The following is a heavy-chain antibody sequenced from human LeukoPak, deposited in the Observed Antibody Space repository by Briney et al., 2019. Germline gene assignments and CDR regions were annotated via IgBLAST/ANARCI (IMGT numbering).Heavy chain of an antibody. J-gene: IGHJ5*02. V-gene: IGHV4-39*01. D-gene: IGHD5-18*01. CDR3: ARRPGGNTYGYWFDP. CDR1: GGSISSSSYY. Sequence: PSETLPLTCSVSGGSISSSSYYWGWIRQPPGKGLEWIGNIYYSGSTYYNPSLKSRVTISVDTSKNQFSLKLSSVTAADTAVYYCARRPGGNTYGYWFDPWGQGTLVTVSS. CDR2: IYYSGST.